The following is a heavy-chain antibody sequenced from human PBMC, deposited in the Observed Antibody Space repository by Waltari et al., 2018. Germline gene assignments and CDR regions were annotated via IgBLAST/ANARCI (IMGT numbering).Heavy chain of an antibody. V-gene: IGHV3-21*02. CDR1: GFPFSNYS. CDR2: IGISTTYK. Sequence: EVQLVESGGGQVKPGGSLRLYCVGSGFPFSNYSMNWVRVAPGKGLDWVSSIGISTTYKFYADSVKGRFTVSRDNAKNSVYLQMNNLRVEDTAVYYCARGPWAPLDYWGQGVLVTVSS. CDR3: ARGPWAPLDY. J-gene: IGHJ4*02.